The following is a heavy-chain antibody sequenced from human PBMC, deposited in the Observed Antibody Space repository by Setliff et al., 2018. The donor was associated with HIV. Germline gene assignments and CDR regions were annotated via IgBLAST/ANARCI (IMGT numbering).Heavy chain of an antibody. CDR3: AKGGGYSSGWKDYYYYYMDV. D-gene: IGHD6-19*01. V-gene: IGHV1-8*02. CDR2: MNPNSGNT. Sequence: GASVKVSCKASGYTFTNYDINWVRQATGQGLEWMGRMNPNSGNTGYAQKFQGRVTMTRNTSISTAYMELSSLRSEDTAVYYCAKGGGYSSGWKDYYYYYMDVWGKGTTVTVSS. J-gene: IGHJ6*03. CDR1: GYTFTNYD.